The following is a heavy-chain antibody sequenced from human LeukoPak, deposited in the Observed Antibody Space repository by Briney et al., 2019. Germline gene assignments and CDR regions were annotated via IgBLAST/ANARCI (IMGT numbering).Heavy chain of an antibody. D-gene: IGHD1-26*01. CDR2: TRNRANSYTA. J-gene: IGHJ3*02. CDR1: GFTFSDHY. Sequence: GGSLRLSCAASGFTFSDHYMDWVRQPPGKGLEWVGRTRNRANSYTAEYAASVKGRFTISRDDSKNSLYLQMNSLKTDDTAVYYCARVKVEWELLQIAFDIWGQGTMVTVSS. CDR3: ARVKVEWELLQIAFDI. V-gene: IGHV3-72*01.